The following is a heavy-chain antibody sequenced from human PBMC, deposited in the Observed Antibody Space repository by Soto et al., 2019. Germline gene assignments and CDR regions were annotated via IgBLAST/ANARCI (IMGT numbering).Heavy chain of an antibody. Sequence: LKISCRGSGFTFTNYWIAWVRQMPGKGLEWMGIIYPGDSDTSYSPSFQGQVTISADKSINTAYLHWSSLKASDTAMYYCAKHEGYCSSTTCSNFDSWGQGTLVTV. J-gene: IGHJ4*02. CDR2: IYPGDSDT. D-gene: IGHD2-2*01. CDR3: AKHEGYCSSTTCSNFDS. CDR1: GFTFTNYW. V-gene: IGHV5-51*01.